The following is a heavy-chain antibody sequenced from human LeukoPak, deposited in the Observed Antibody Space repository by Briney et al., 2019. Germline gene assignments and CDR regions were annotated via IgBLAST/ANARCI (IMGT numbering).Heavy chain of an antibody. Sequence: ASVKVSCKASGYTFTSYDINWVRQATGQGLEWMGWMNPNSGNTGYAQKFQGRVTMTRNTSISTAYMELSSLRSEDTAVYYCARDSHSYYYDSSGYNNWFDPWGQGTLVTVSS. CDR2: MNPNSGNT. V-gene: IGHV1-8*01. J-gene: IGHJ5*02. D-gene: IGHD3-22*01. CDR1: GYTFTSYD. CDR3: ARDSHSYYYDSSGYNNWFDP.